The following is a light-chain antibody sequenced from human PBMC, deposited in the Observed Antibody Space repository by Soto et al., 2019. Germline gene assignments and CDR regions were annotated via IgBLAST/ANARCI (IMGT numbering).Light chain of an antibody. J-gene: IGKJ4*01. CDR2: AAS. V-gene: IGKV1-9*01. CDR3: QQLKSFPLS. Sequence: IQLTQSPSSLSASVGDRVTITCRASQGISSSLAWYQQQPGKAPKPLIYAASTLQSGVPSRFSGSGSGTDFTLTISSLQPEDFATYYCQQLKSFPLSFGGGTKVDIK. CDR1: QGISSS.